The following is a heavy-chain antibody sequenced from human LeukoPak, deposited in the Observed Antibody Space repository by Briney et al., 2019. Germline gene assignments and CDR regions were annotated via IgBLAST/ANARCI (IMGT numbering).Heavy chain of an antibody. CDR3: ARVPLGGFDY. Sequence: SETLSLTCTVSGYSISSGYYWGWIRQPTGKGLEWIGSIYHSGSTYYNPSLKSRVTISVDTSKNQFSLKLSSVTAADTAVYYCARVPLGGFDYWGQGTLVTVSS. D-gene: IGHD1-26*01. CDR1: GYSISSGYY. J-gene: IGHJ4*02. V-gene: IGHV4-38-2*02. CDR2: IYHSGST.